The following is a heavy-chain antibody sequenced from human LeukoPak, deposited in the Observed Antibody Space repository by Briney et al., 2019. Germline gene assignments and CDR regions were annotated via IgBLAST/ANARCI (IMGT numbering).Heavy chain of an antibody. Sequence: GGSLRLSCAASGFTFSSYVMHWVRQAPGKGLEYVSGISTNGGSTYYADSVKGRFTISRDNSKNTLYLQMGSLRADDTAVYYCARGRMIVGADGDWFDPWGQGTLVTVSS. D-gene: IGHD1-26*01. J-gene: IGHJ5*02. CDR3: ARGRMIVGADGDWFDP. V-gene: IGHV3-64*02. CDR1: GFTFSSYV. CDR2: ISTNGGST.